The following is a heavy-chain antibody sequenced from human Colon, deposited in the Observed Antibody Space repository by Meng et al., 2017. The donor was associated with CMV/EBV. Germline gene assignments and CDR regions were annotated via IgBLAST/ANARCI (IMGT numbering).Heavy chain of an antibody. CDR2: VSTYNDNR. J-gene: IGHJ5*02. CDR1: GYKFISYG. Sequence: ASVKVSCKASGYKFISYGIGWVRQAPGQGLEWLGWVSTYNDNRRYSQKLQGRLKMTTDTSTSTAYLELSSPTSDDTAVYYCARALMGSRFDPWGQGTLVTVSS. V-gene: IGHV1-18*01. CDR3: ARALMGSRFDP. D-gene: IGHD3-10*01.